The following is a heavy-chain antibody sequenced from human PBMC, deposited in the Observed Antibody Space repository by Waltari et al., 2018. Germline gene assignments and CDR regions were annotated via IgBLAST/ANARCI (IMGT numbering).Heavy chain of an antibody. V-gene: IGHV1-69*12. D-gene: IGHD4-17*01. J-gene: IGHJ4*02. CDR2: IIPFVGVA. CDR1: GGTLSRYA. CDR3: ARVWGSMTTVTTLDH. Sequence: QVQLVQSGAEMKKPGSSVKVSCKASGGTLSRYAVSWVRQAPGQGLEWRGGIIPFVGVATYAQKFQDRVTLVADESTSTVYMEVRSLTSEDTAMYYCARVWGSMTTVTTLDHWGQGTLVSVSS.